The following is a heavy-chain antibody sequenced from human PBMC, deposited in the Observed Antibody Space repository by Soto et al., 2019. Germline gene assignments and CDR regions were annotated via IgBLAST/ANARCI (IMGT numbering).Heavy chain of an antibody. V-gene: IGHV1-69*13. CDR2: IIPIFGTA. D-gene: IGHD3-22*01. Sequence: SVKVSFKASGGTFSSYAISWVRQAPGQGLEWMGGIIPIFGTANYAQKFQGRVTITADESTSTAYMELSSLRSEDTAVYYCARAPGYSAAFDIWGQGTMVTVSS. CDR1: GGTFSSYA. CDR3: ARAPGYSAAFDI. J-gene: IGHJ3*02.